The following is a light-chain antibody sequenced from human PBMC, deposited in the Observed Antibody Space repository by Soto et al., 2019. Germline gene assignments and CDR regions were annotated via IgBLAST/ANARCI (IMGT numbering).Light chain of an antibody. J-gene: IGLJ2*01. CDR3: TSYTGSGTHV. CDR1: RNDVGGYNY. V-gene: IGLV2-14*01. Sequence: QSALTQPASVSGSPGQSITISCTGTRNDVGGYNYVSWHQQHPGKAPKLLIFDVSDRPSGVSDRFSGSKSGNTASLTISGLQADDEADYYCTSYTGSGTHVFGGGTKLTVL. CDR2: DVS.